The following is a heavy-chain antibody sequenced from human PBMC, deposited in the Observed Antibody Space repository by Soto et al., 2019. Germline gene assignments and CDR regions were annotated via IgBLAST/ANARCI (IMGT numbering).Heavy chain of an antibody. CDR1: GYRFTSYG. CDR2: IYPGDSDT. J-gene: IGHJ6*02. D-gene: IGHD6-19*01. CDR3: ARSRRGAYSSGWYSPSGYYNYGIDV. V-gene: IGHV5-51*01. Sequence: GESLKISCKGSGYRFTSYGSGWVRQMPGKGLEWMGIIYPGDSDTRYSPSFQGQVTISADKSISTAYLQWSSLKASDTAMYYCARSRRGAYSSGWYSPSGYYNYGIDVWGQGTKLTVSS.